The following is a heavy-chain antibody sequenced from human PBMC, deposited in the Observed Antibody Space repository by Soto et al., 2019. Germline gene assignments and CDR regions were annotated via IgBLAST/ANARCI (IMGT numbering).Heavy chain of an antibody. J-gene: IGHJ4*02. Sequence: SETLSLTCTVSGGSISSYYWSWIRQPPGKGLEWIGYIYYSGSTNYNPSLKSRVTISVDTSKNQFSLKLSSVTAADTAVYYCARAEVTPPHDSGYSLYYFDYWGQGTLVTVSS. CDR3: ARAEVTPPHDSGYSLYYFDY. D-gene: IGHD3-22*01. CDR1: GGSISSYY. V-gene: IGHV4-59*12. CDR2: IYYSGST.